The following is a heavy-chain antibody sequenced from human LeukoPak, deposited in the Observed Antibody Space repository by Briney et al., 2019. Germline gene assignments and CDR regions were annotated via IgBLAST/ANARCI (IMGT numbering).Heavy chain of an antibody. CDR3: AREVHDYGDYGTDY. J-gene: IGHJ4*02. CDR2: IYYSGST. Sequence: SETLSLTCTVSGGSISSSSYYWGWLRQPPGKGLEWIGSIYYSGSTYYNPSLKSRVTISVDTSKNQFSLKLSSVTAADTAVYYCAREVHDYGDYGTDYWGRGTLVTVSS. D-gene: IGHD4-17*01. CDR1: GGSISSSSYY. V-gene: IGHV4-39*07.